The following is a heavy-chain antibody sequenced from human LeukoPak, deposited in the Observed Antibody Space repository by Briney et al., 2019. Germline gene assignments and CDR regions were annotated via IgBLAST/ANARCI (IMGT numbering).Heavy chain of an antibody. Sequence: GASVKVSCKASGYTFTSYGISWVRQAPGQGLEWMGWINPNSGGTNYAQKFQGRVTMTRDTSISTAYMELSRLRSDDTAVYYCARDAWSYYDYWGQGTLVTVSS. D-gene: IGHD3-3*01. CDR3: ARDAWSYYDY. CDR1: GYTFTSYG. J-gene: IGHJ4*02. V-gene: IGHV1-2*02. CDR2: INPNSGGT.